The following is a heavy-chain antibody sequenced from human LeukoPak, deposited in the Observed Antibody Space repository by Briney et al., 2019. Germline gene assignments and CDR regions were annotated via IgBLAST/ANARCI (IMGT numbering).Heavy chain of an antibody. CDR1: GDSVSSKSAA. V-gene: IGHV6-1*01. D-gene: IGHD3-22*01. J-gene: IGHJ3*02. Sequence: SQTLSLTCAISGDSVSSKSAAWNWIRQSPSRGLEWLGRTYYRSKWSSGYAESVKSRITINPDTSKNQFSLQLKSVTPEDTAMYYCARARWRFTMIGPHDAFDIWGQGTMVTVSS. CDR2: TYYRSKWSS. CDR3: ARARWRFTMIGPHDAFDI.